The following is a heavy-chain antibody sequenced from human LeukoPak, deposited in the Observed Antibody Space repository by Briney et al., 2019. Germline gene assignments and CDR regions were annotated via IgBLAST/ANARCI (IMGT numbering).Heavy chain of an antibody. D-gene: IGHD3-16*01. Sequence: ASVKVSCKASGYTFTSYDINWVRQATGQGLEWMGWMNPNSGNTGYAQKFQGRVTITRNTSISTAYMELSSLRSEDTAVYYCAKGYYDYVWGSYYFDYWGQGILVTVSS. V-gene: IGHV1-8*03. J-gene: IGHJ4*02. CDR3: AKGYYDYVWGSYYFDY. CDR1: GYTFTSYD. CDR2: MNPNSGNT.